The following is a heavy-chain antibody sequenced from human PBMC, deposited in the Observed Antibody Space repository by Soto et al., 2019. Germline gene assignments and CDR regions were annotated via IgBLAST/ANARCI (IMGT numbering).Heavy chain of an antibody. CDR2: IKQDGTEK. J-gene: IGHJ4*03. V-gene: IGHV3-7*04. CDR3: ARAVQ. CDR1: GLTFSNYW. Sequence: EVQLVESGGGLVQPGGSLRLSCAASGLTFSNYWMSWVRQAPGKGLEWVASIKQDGTEKYYVDSVRGRFTISRDNTKSLLVLQMDSLRGEDTAIFFCARAVQWGQGAL. D-gene: IGHD6-6*01.